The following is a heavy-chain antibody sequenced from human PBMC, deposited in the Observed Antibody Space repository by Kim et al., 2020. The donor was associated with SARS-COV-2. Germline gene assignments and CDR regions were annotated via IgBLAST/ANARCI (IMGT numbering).Heavy chain of an antibody. CDR3: AKGYWFDP. Sequence: VIKQNTADSVKSRFTISRDNSKNTLYLKMNTLRAEDTAVYYCAKGYWFDPWGQGTLVTVSS. CDR2: VIKQ. V-gene: IGHV3-30*02. J-gene: IGHJ5*02.